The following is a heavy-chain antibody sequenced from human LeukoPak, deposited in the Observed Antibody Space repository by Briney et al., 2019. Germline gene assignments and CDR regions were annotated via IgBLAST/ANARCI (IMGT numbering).Heavy chain of an antibody. CDR3: TTYRQQLAFDT. D-gene: IGHD6-13*01. J-gene: IGHJ4*02. V-gene: IGHV4-4*07. CDR1: GASMSSYY. CDR2: IYTDGST. Sequence: SETLSLTCTVSGASMSSYYWSWIGQSAGKGLEWIGRIYTDGSTNYSPSLKSRVTMSVDTSKKQFSLKLNSVTAADTAVYYCTTYRQQLAFDTWGQGTLVTVSS.